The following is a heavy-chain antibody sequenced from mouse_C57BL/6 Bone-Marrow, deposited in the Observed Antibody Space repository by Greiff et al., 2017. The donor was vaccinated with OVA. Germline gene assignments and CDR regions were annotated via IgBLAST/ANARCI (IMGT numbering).Heavy chain of an antibody. Sequence: DVKLQESGPGLVKPSQSLSLTCSVPGYSITSGYYWNWIRQFPGNKLEWMGYISYDGSNNYNPSLKNRISITRDTSKNQFFLKLNSVTTEDTATYYCARDGTFYAMDYWGQGTSVTVSS. CDR3: ARDGTFYAMDY. CDR2: ISYDGSN. J-gene: IGHJ4*01. CDR1: GYSITSGYY. D-gene: IGHD1-1*02. V-gene: IGHV3-6*01.